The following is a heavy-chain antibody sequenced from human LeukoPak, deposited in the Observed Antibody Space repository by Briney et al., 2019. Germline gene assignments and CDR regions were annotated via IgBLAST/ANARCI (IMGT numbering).Heavy chain of an antibody. CDR1: GGSISSTSYY. J-gene: IGHJ4*02. CDR2: INHSGST. V-gene: IGHV4-39*07. CDR3: ARRSYGFPFDY. Sequence: SETLSLTCIVSGGSISSTSYYWGWIRQSPGKGLEWIGEINHSGSTNYNPSLKSRVTKSVNTSKNQFSLKLSPVTAADTAVYYCARRSYGFPFDYWGQGTLVTVSS. D-gene: IGHD5-18*01.